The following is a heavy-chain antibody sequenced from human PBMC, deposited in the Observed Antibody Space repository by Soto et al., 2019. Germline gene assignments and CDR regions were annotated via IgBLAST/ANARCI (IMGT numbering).Heavy chain of an antibody. CDR2: IYYSGST. V-gene: IGHV4-30-4*01. D-gene: IGHD3-10*01. CDR3: ARVPRYYYGSGSLGDV. J-gene: IGHJ6*02. Sequence: SEALSLTCTVSGVSISSGDHYCSWIRQPPGKGLEWIGYIYYSGSTYYNPSLKSRVTISVETSKNQFSLKLTSVTAADTAVYYCARVPRYYYGSGSLGDVWGQGTTVTVSS. CDR1: GVSISSGDHY.